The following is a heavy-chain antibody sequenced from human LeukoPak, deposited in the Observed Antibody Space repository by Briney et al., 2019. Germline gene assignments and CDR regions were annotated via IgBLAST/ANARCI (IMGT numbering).Heavy chain of an antibody. Sequence: ASVKVSCKASGYTLTSYGISWVRQAPGQGLEWMGWISAYNGNTNYAQKLQGRVTMTTDTSTSTAYMELRSLRSDDTAVYYCARDRAVAGTGNYFDYWGQGTLVTVSS. J-gene: IGHJ4*02. CDR3: ARDRAVAGTGNYFDY. V-gene: IGHV1-18*01. CDR1: GYTLTSYG. CDR2: ISAYNGNT. D-gene: IGHD6-19*01.